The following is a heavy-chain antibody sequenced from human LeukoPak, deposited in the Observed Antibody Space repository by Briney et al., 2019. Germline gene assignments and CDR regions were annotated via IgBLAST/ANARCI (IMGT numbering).Heavy chain of an antibody. J-gene: IGHJ3*02. Sequence: GGSLRLSCTASGFTFSSYAMNWVRQAPGKGLEWVSGIGAGGTFTYYADSVKGRFTIFRDNSRNSLYLQMNSLRAEDTAVYYCATQYCSSTSCPLAFDIWGQGTMVTVSS. CDR1: GFTFSSYA. CDR2: IGAGGTFT. D-gene: IGHD2-2*01. V-gene: IGHV3-23*01. CDR3: ATQYCSSTSCPLAFDI.